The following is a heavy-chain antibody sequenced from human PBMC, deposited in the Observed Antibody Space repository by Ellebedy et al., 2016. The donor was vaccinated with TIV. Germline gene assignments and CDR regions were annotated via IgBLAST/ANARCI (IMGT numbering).Heavy chain of an antibody. J-gene: IGHJ4*02. CDR3: ARGEDYYYSSGYYHALYDY. D-gene: IGHD3-22*01. Sequence: PGGSLRLSCAASGFTFSHHELNWIRQAPGKGLEWVSYISSSGSTTYYTDSVKGRFSISRDNAKNSLNLQMNSLRTEDTAVYYCARGEDYYYSSGYYHALYDYWGQGTLVTFSS. V-gene: IGHV3-48*03. CDR1: GFTFSHHE. CDR2: ISSSGSTT.